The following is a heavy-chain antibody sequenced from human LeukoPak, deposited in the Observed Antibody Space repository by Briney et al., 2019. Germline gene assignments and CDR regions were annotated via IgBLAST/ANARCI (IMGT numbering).Heavy chain of an antibody. Sequence: GGSLRLSCAASGFTFSSFSMNWVRQAPGKGLEWVSYIRTSGTNTDYTGSVKGRFTISRDNSKNTLYLQMNSLRAEDTAVYYCANGDGYNSFFDYWGQGTLVTVSS. V-gene: IGHV3-48*01. CDR2: IRTSGTNT. CDR1: GFTFSSFS. D-gene: IGHD5-24*01. CDR3: ANGDGYNSFFDY. J-gene: IGHJ4*02.